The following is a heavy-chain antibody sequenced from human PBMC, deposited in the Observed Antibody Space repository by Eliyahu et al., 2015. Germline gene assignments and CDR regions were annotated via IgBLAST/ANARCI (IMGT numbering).Heavy chain of an antibody. Sequence: EMQLVESGGGLVQPGRSLRLSCAASGFTFDDYAMHWVRQAPGKGLEWVSGISWNSGSVVYADSVKGRFTISRDNAKKSLYLQMNSLRVEDTALYYCAKDTERPVTFGGVLEYWGQGTLVTVSS. V-gene: IGHV3-9*01. CDR1: GFTFDDYA. D-gene: IGHD3-16*02. J-gene: IGHJ4*02. CDR2: ISWNSGSV. CDR3: AKDTERPVTFGGVLEY.